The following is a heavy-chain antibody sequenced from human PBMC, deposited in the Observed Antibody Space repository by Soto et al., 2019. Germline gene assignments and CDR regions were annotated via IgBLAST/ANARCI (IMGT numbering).Heavy chain of an antibody. D-gene: IGHD5-12*01. J-gene: IGHJ4*02. CDR3: ASMGSGYGFVL. Sequence: QVQMVESGGGLVKPGGSLRLSCAVSGFSLSDYYMSWIRQAPGKGLEWVSKISSSVATTDYADSVKGRFTISRDNAKNSLYLQMTSLRVEDMAVYYCASMGSGYGFVLWGQGTLVTVSS. CDR1: GFSLSDYY. CDR2: ISSSVATT. V-gene: IGHV3-11*01.